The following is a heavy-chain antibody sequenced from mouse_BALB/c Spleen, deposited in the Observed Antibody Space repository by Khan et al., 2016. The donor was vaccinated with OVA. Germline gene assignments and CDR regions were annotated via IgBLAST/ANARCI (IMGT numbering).Heavy chain of an antibody. CDR2: ISTYYGDA. J-gene: IGHJ3*01. D-gene: IGHD1-3*01. V-gene: IGHV1S137*01. CDR1: GYTFTDFA. CDR3: VRGSGKSRFAY. Sequence: QVQLQQSGAELVRPGVSVKISCKGSGYTFTDFAMHWMTQSHAKSLEWLGVISTYYGDADYNHKFRDKATMNVDKSSSTAYMELAGLTSDESAIYYCVRGSGKSRFAYWGQGTLVTVSA.